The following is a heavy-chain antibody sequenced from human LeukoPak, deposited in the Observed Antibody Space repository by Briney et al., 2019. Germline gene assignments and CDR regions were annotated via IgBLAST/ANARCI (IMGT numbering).Heavy chain of an antibody. D-gene: IGHD3-10*01. CDR1: GFTFSTYG. CDR2: ITYDGYYK. J-gene: IGHJ4*02. V-gene: IGHV3-30*18. CDR3: AKDRSAGVRASPMDY. Sequence: GGSLRLSCAASGFTFSTYGMPWVRQASGKGLEWVAGITYDGYYKSSANSGKGRFTISSDNSKNTLYLQMNSLRVEDTAVYYCAKDRSAGVRASPMDYWGQGTPVTVSP.